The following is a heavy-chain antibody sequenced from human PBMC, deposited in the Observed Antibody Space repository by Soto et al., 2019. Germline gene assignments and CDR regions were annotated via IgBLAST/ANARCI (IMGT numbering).Heavy chain of an antibody. CDR2: IRSKANSYAT. V-gene: IGHV3-73*01. CDR1: GFTFSGSA. D-gene: IGHD4-4*01. Sequence: GGSLRLSCAASGFTFSGSAMHWVRQASGKGLEWVGRIRSKANSYATAYAASVKGRFTISRDDSKNTAYLQMNSLKTEDTAVYYCTYYSNSLLVDYWGQGTLVTVSS. J-gene: IGHJ4*02. CDR3: TYYSNSLLVDY.